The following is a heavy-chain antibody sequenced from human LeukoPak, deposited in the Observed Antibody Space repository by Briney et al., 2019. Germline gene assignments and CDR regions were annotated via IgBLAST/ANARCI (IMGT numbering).Heavy chain of an antibody. J-gene: IGHJ4*02. CDR2: VSAYADDT. V-gene: IGHV1-18*01. CDR3: PRDCIGCLGFDY. Sequence: SVKVSYKASGYTFTSYGISWVRQAPGQGLEWMGWVSAYADDTNYVQRFRGRITMTTDTSTSTAYMELRSLRSDDTAVYYCPRDCIGCLGFDYWGQGTLVTVSS. D-gene: IGHD1-26*01. CDR1: GYTFTSYG.